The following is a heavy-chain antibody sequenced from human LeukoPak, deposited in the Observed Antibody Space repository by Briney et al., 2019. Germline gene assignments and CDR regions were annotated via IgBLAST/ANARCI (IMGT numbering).Heavy chain of an antibody. V-gene: IGHV1-69*05. CDR2: IIPILGTA. D-gene: IGHD3-10*01. CDR3: ARSSLRTYCDGSGSYYNCDY. CDR1: GDTLSSYA. Sequence: VASVKISCKASGDTLSSYAISGVRQAPGQGREWGGGIIPILGTANCAQKFQGRVTITTDESTSTAYMELSSLRSEDTAVYYCARSSLRTYCDGSGSYYNCDYWGQGTLVTVSS. J-gene: IGHJ4*02.